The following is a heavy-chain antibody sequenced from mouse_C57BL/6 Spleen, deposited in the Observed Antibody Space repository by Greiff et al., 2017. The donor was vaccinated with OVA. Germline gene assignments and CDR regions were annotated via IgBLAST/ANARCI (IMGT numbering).Heavy chain of an antibody. CDR1: GYTFTDYY. Sequence: EVQLQQSGPVLVKPGASVKMSCKASGYTFTDYYMNWVKQSHGKSLEWIGVINPYNGGTSYNQKFKGKATLTVDKSSSTAYMELNSLTSEDSAVYYCARERYGSSCLDYWGKGTTLTVSS. CDR3: ARERYGSSCLDY. D-gene: IGHD1-1*01. V-gene: IGHV1-19*01. CDR2: INPYNGGT. J-gene: IGHJ2*01.